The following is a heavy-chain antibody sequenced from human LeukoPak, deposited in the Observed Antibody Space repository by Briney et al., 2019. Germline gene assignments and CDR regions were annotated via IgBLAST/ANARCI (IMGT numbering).Heavy chain of an antibody. V-gene: IGHV4-39*01. J-gene: IGHJ4*02. CDR3: ANYYSSSYDIDY. CDR1: GGSISSSSYY. CDR2: IYYSGST. Sequence: SETLSLTCTVSGGSISSSSYYRGWIRQPPGKELEWIGSIYYSGSTYYNPSLKSRVTISVDTSKNQFSLKLSSVTAADTAVYYCANYYSSSYDIDYWGQGTLVTVSS. D-gene: IGHD6-6*01.